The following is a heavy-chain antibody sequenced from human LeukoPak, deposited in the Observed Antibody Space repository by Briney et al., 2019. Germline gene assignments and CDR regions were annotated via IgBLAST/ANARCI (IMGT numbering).Heavy chain of an antibody. CDR3: AKVAPSTPSWELLPTPFDY. J-gene: IGHJ4*02. Sequence: QTGRSLRLSCAASGFTFDDYAMHWARQAPGKGLEWVSGISWNSGSIGYADSVKGRFTISRDNAKNSLYLQMNSLRAEDTALYYCAKVAPSTPSWELLPTPFDYWGQGTLVTVSS. D-gene: IGHD1-26*01. CDR1: GFTFDDYA. V-gene: IGHV3-9*01. CDR2: ISWNSGSI.